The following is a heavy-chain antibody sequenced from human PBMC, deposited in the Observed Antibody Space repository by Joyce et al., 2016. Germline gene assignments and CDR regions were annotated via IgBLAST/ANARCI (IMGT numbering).Heavy chain of an antibody. J-gene: IGHJ4*02. CDR3: AKDWGSYYYFDY. CDR2: ISGNSHFI. CDR1: GFNFNDYV. Sequence: EVQLVESGGGLAQPGRSLRLSCAASGFNFNDYVMHWFRQVPGKGLEWVAGISGNSHFIGYADSVKGRFTISRDNAKNSLFLQIDSLRAEDTALYYCAKDWGSYYYFDYWGQGTLVTVSS. D-gene: IGHD3-16*01. V-gene: IGHV3-9*01.